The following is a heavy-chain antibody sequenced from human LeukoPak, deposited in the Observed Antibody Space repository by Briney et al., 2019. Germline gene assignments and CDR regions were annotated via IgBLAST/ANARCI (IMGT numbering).Heavy chain of an antibody. Sequence: GASVKVSCKASGYIFTGYYMHWVRQAPGQGLEWMGWINPNSGGTNYAQKFQGRVTMTRDTSISTAYMELSRLRSDDTAVYYCARTMVPGVPIAKVFNYWGQGTLVTVSS. J-gene: IGHJ4*02. D-gene: IGHD3-10*01. CDR1: GYIFTGYY. V-gene: IGHV1-2*02. CDR3: ARTMVPGVPIAKVFNY. CDR2: INPNSGGT.